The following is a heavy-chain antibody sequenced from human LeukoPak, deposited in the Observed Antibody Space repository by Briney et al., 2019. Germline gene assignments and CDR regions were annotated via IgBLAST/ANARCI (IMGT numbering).Heavy chain of an antibody. CDR3: AKDLSDSSSFDY. J-gene: IGHJ4*02. Sequence: GRSLRLSCAASGFTFDDDAMHWVRQAPGKGLEWVSGISWNSGSIGYADSVKGRFTISRDNAKNSLYLQMNSLRAEDTALYYCAKDLSDSSSFDYWGQGTLVTVSS. D-gene: IGHD6-13*01. CDR2: ISWNSGSI. CDR1: GFTFDDDA. V-gene: IGHV3-9*01.